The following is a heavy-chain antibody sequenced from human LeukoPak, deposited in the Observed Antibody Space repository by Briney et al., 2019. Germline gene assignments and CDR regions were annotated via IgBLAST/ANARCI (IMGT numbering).Heavy chain of an antibody. V-gene: IGHV3-74*01. CDR1: GFTFSSYW. J-gene: IGHJ4*02. CDR3: ARDPSSYYYDSSGYY. CDR2: INSDGSST. D-gene: IGHD3-22*01. Sequence: QPGGSLRLSCAASGFTFSSYWMHWVRQAPGKGLVWVSRINSDGSSTSYADSVQGRFTISRDYAKNTLYLQMNSLRAEDTAVYYCARDPSSYYYDSSGYYWGQGTLVTVSS.